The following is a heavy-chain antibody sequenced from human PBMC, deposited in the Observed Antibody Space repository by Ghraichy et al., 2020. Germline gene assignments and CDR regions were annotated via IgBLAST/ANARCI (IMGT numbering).Heavy chain of an antibody. Sequence: GESLRLSCAASGFTFSSYWMSWVRQAPGKGLEWVANIKQDGSEKYYVDSVKGRFTISRDNAKNSLYLQMNSLRAEDTAVYYCARVVVGPYWYFDLWGRGTLVTVSS. J-gene: IGHJ2*01. CDR1: GFTFSSYW. D-gene: IGHD2-21*01. V-gene: IGHV3-7*01. CDR2: IKQDGSEK. CDR3: ARVVVGPYWYFDL.